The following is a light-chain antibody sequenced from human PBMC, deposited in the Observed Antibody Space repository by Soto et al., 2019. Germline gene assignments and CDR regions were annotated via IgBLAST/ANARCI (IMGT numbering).Light chain of an antibody. J-gene: IGKJ1*01. CDR3: QQYGSSPPWT. CDR1: QSVSSSY. V-gene: IGKV3-20*01. Sequence: EIVLTQSPGTLSLSPGERATLSCRASQSVSSSYLAWYQQKPGQAPRLLIYGASTRATGIPARFSGSGSGTDFTLTIDSLQSEDVAVYYCQQYGSSPPWTFGQGTKVDIK. CDR2: GAS.